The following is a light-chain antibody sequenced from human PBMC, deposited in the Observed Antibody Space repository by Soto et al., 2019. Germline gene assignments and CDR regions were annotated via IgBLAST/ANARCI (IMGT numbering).Light chain of an antibody. CDR1: QGISSY. Sequence: AIRMTQSPSSFSASTGDRATITCRASQGISSYLAWYQQTPGKAPKILSYAASTLQSGVPSRFRGSGSGTDFTLTISCLQPEDFATYYCQQYYSYPITFGQGTRLEIK. CDR3: QQYYSYPIT. V-gene: IGKV1-8*01. CDR2: AAS. J-gene: IGKJ5*01.